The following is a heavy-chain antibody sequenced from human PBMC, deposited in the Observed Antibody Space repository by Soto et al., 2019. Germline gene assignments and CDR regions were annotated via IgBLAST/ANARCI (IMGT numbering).Heavy chain of an antibody. J-gene: IGHJ4*02. CDR3: AKGVISQLERPSSIDS. CDR1: GFTFSSYA. Sequence: GGSLRLSCAASGFTFSSYAMSWVRQAPGKGLEWVSAISASGSNTYFADSVKGRFTISRDNSKNTLYLQMNSLRAEDTAVYYCAKGVISQLERPSSIDSWGQGTLVTVSS. CDR2: ISASGSNT. D-gene: IGHD1-1*01. V-gene: IGHV3-23*01.